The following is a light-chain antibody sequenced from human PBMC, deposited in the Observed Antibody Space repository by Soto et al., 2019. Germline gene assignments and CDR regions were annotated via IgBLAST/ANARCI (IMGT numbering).Light chain of an antibody. CDR3: QQYYSYPGT. V-gene: IGKV1-8*01. CDR1: QGISSY. J-gene: IGKJ3*01. CDR2: AAS. Sequence: AIRMTQSPSSLSASTGDRVTITCRASQGISSYLAWYQQKPGKAPKLLIYAASTLQSGVPSRFSGSGSGTDCTLTISCLQSEDFATYYCQQYYSYPGTFGPGTKVDI.